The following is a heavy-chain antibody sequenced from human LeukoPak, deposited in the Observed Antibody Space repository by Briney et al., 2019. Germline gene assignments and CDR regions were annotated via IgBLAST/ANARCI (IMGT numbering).Heavy chain of an antibody. D-gene: IGHD3-10*01. CDR3: AREIFGSGSYLDF. V-gene: IGHV3-33*01. CDR2: IWHDGSHK. Sequence: GRPLRLSCAASGFAFNTYAMHWVRQAPGQGLEWVALIWHDGSHKFYSNSVRGQFTISRDSSKNTVSLQMNNLRPEDTAVYYCAREIFGSGSYLDFWGQGTLVTVSS. J-gene: IGHJ4*02. CDR1: GFAFNTYA.